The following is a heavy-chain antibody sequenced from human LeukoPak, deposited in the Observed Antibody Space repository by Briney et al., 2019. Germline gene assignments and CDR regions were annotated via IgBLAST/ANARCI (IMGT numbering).Heavy chain of an antibody. CDR2: TYYRSKWYN. V-gene: IGHV6-1*01. D-gene: IGHD3-22*01. J-gene: IGHJ6*03. CDR3: ARADYYYDSSGYYYYYMDV. Sequence: SQTLSLTRAISGDSVSSNSAAWNWIRQSPSRGLEWLGRTYYRSKWYNDYAVSVKSRITINPDTSKNQFSLQLNSVTPEDTAVYYCARADYYYDSSGYYYYYMDVWGKGTTVTVSS. CDR1: GDSVSSNSAA.